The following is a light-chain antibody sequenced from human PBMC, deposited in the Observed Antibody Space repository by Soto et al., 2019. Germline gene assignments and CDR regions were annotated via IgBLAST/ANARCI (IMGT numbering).Light chain of an antibody. CDR3: SSFAGGGNPVL. V-gene: IGLV2-8*01. J-gene: IGLJ2*01. CDR2: EVT. Sequence: QSALTQPPSASGSLGQSVTISCTGTSCDVGGYNYVSWHQQHPGKAPKLMIYEVTKRPSGVPDRFSGSKSGNTASLTVSGLPAEDEADYYCSSFAGGGNPVLFGGGTKLTVL. CDR1: SCDVGGYNY.